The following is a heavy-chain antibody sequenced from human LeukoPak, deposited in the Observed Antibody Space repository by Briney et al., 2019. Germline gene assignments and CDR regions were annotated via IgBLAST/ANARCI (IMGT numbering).Heavy chain of an antibody. V-gene: IGHV4-39*07. CDR3: ARGGTMVRGVPFDP. CDR1: GGSISSGDYY. Sequence: PSETLSLTCTVSGGSISSGDYYWSWIRQPPGKGLEWIGEINHSGSTNYNPSLKSRVTISVDTSKNQFSLKLSSVTAADTAVYYCARGGTMVRGVPFDPWGQGTLVTVSS. D-gene: IGHD3-10*01. CDR2: INHSGST. J-gene: IGHJ5*02.